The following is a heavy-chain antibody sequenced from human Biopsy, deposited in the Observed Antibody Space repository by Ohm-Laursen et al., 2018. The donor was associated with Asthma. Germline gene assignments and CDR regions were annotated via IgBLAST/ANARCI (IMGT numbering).Heavy chain of an antibody. Sequence: SVKVSCKASGYSFATNAMHWVRQAPGQRPEWMGWFNPGNGNAKVSEKFQGRVSITRDTSATTAYLEVSSLTSEDTAVYYCARSAETYSGFDSNYYGMDVWGQGTRVTVPS. CDR2: FNPGNGNA. J-gene: IGHJ6*02. CDR1: GYSFATNA. CDR3: ARSAETYSGFDSNYYGMDV. D-gene: IGHD5-12*01. V-gene: IGHV1-3*01.